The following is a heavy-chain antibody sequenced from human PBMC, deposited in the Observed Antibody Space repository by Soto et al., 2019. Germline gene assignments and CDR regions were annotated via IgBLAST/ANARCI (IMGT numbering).Heavy chain of an antibody. CDR2: IAYDGNSK. V-gene: IGHV3-30*18. Sequence: QVQLVESGGGVVQPGMSLRLSCAASGFTFENFGMHWVRQAPGKGLEWVAVIAYDGNSKYYADSVKGRFTISRDNSNNTLYLQMNSLRVEDTAVYYCAKSLDGVPVQEFDPRGQGTLVTVSS. D-gene: IGHD3-3*01. CDR3: AKSLDGVPVQEFDP. J-gene: IGHJ5*02. CDR1: GFTFENFG.